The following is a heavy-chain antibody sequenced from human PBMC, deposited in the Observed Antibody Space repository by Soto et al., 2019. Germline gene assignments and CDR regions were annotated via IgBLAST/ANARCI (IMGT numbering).Heavy chain of an antibody. Sequence: QVQLVQSGAEVKKPGSSVKVSCKASGGTFSSYAISWVRQAPGQGLEWMGGIIPIFGTANYAQKFQGRVTITADESTSTAYMELSSLRSEDTVVYCCADRRDGYNFGAFDIWGQGTMVTVSS. CDR2: IIPIFGTA. CDR1: GGTFSSYA. D-gene: IGHD5-12*01. V-gene: IGHV1-69*01. J-gene: IGHJ3*02. CDR3: ADRRDGYNFGAFDI.